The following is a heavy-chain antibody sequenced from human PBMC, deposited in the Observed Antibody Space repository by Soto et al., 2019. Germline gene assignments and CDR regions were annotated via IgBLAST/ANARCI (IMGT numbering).Heavy chain of an antibody. CDR2: ISYDGSNK. V-gene: IGHV3-30*18. Sequence: PVGSLRLSCAASGFTFSSYGMHWVRQAPGKGLEWVAVISYDGSNKYYADSVKGRFTISRDNSKNTLYLQMNSLRAEDTAVYYCAKDMAGRRPDIRVYGMDVWGQGTTVTVSS. D-gene: IGHD3-9*01. J-gene: IGHJ6*02. CDR3: AKDMAGRRPDIRVYGMDV. CDR1: GFTFSSYG.